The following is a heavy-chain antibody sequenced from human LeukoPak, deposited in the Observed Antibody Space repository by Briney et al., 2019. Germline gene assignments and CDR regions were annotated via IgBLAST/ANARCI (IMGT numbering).Heavy chain of an antibody. J-gene: IGHJ4*02. V-gene: IGHV4-34*11. CDR1: GGSFSGYY. CDR2: IYYSGST. D-gene: IGHD5-18*01. Sequence: SETLSLTCAVYGGSFSGYYWSWIRQPPGKGLEWIGSIYYSGSTYYNPSLKSRVTISVDTSKNQFSLKLSSVTAADTAVYYCAREGIEIQLWQPDYWGQGTLVTVSS. CDR3: AREGIEIQLWQPDY.